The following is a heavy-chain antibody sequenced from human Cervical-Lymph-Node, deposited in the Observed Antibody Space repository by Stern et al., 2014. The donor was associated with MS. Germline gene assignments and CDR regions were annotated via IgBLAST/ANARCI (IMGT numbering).Heavy chain of an antibody. CDR2: VHYSGTT. J-gene: IGHJ4*02. Sequence: VQLVESGTGLVKPSETLSLTCSVSGGSISSYYWNWIRQPPGKGLEWIANVHYSGTTNYNPSLKSRVTILLDTSMNKISLKLTSGTAADTAVYYCAGSGTYYPDYWGQGILVTVSS. D-gene: IGHD3-3*01. CDR3: AGSGTYYPDY. V-gene: IGHV4-59*08. CDR1: GGSISSYY.